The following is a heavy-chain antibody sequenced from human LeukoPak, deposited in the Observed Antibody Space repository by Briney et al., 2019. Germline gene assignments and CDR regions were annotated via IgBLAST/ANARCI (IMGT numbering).Heavy chain of an antibody. Sequence: PGGSLRLSCAASGFTFSSYWMHWVRQAPGKGLVWVSRINSDVTNANYADSAKGRFTISRDNAKNTLYLQMNSLRVEDTAVYYCAMGYYDSSGYSHFDYWGKGTLVTVSS. J-gene: IGHJ4*02. CDR2: INSDVTNA. CDR3: AMGYYDSSGYSHFDY. D-gene: IGHD3-22*01. CDR1: GFTFSSYW. V-gene: IGHV3-74*01.